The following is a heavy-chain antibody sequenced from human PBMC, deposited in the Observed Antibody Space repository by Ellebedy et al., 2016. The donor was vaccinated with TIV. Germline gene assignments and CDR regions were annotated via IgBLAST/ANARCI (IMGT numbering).Heavy chain of an antibody. CDR1: GFTFSTYW. Sequence: GGSLRLSXAASGFTFSTYWMSWVRQAPGKGLEWVANIKQDGSEKHYVDSVKGRFTISRDNAKSSLYLQMNSLRLEDTALYYCSSHVDTSMTHWGQGTLVTVS. CDR3: SSHVDTSMTH. V-gene: IGHV3-7*01. CDR2: IKQDGSEK. D-gene: IGHD5-18*01. J-gene: IGHJ1*01.